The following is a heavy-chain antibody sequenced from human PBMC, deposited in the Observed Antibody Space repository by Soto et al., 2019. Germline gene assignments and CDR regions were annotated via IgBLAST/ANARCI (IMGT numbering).Heavy chain of an antibody. Sequence: EVQLVESGGGLVKPGGSLRLSCAASGFTFSSYSMNWVRQAPGKGLEWVSSISSSSSYLYYADSVKGRFTISRDNAKNSLYLQMNSLRAEDTAVYYCARDWSPYYAFDIWGQGTMVTVSS. V-gene: IGHV3-21*01. CDR2: ISSSSSYL. CDR3: ARDWSPYYAFDI. D-gene: IGHD3-3*01. J-gene: IGHJ3*02. CDR1: GFTFSSYS.